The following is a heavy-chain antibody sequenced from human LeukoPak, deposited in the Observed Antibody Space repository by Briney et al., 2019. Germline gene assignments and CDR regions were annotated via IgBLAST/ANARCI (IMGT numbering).Heavy chain of an antibody. CDR2: MNPNSGNT. J-gene: IGHJ5*02. Sequence: ASVKVSCKASGYTFTSYDINWVRQATGQGLEWMGWMNPNSGNTGYAQKFQGRVTMTRNTSKSTAYMELSSLRSEDTAVYYCARGWHDSSGYYYVEGAWFNPWGQGTLVTVSS. CDR1: GYTFTSYD. V-gene: IGHV1-8*01. CDR3: ARGWHDSSGYYYVEGAWFNP. D-gene: IGHD3-22*01.